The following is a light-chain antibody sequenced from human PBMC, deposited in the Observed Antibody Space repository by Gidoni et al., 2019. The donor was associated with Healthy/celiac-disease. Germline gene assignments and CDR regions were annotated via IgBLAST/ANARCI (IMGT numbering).Light chain of an antibody. J-gene: IGLJ3*02. CDR1: SGHSSYI. CDR3: ETWDSNTRV. Sequence: QPVLTQSSSASASLDSSVKLTCTLSSGHSSYIIAWHQQQPGKAPRYLMKLEGSGSYNKGSGVPDRFSGSSSGADRYLTISNLQFEDEADYYCETWDSNTRVFGGGTKLTVL. CDR2: LEGSGSY. V-gene: IGLV4-60*02.